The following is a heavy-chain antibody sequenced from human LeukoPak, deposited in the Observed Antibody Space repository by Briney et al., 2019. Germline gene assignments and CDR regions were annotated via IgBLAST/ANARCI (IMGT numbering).Heavy chain of an antibody. D-gene: IGHD5-18*01. CDR1: GFTFSSYW. Sequence: GGSLRLPCAASGFTFSSYWMHWVRHTPGKGLVWVSRIKSDGSSTSYADSVKGRFTISRDNAKNTLYLQMNSLRAEDTAVYYCARDGYSFGHDFDYWGQGTLVTVSS. J-gene: IGHJ4*02. CDR2: IKSDGSST. V-gene: IGHV3-74*01. CDR3: ARDGYSFGHDFDY.